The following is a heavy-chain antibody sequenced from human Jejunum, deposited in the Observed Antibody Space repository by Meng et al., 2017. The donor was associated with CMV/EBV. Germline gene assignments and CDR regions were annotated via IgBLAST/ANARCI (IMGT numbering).Heavy chain of an antibody. D-gene: IGHD3-10*01. CDR2: IYPDDSQI. CDR3: ATQTGLGNDAFDI. CDR1: GYSFSNYW. J-gene: IGHJ3*02. Sequence: SGYSFSNYWIGWVRQMPGKGLEWMGIIYPDDSQIRSNPSFQGQVTISADKSISTAYLQWSSLKASDTAMYYCATQTGLGNDAFDIWGQGTMVTVSS. V-gene: IGHV5-51*01.